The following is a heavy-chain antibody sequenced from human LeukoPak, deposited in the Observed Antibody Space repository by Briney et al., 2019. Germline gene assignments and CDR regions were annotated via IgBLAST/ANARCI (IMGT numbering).Heavy chain of an antibody. CDR3: ARDRVGTKGDY. CDR2: ISAEGATI. CDR1: GFNLRTYS. J-gene: IGHJ4*02. Sequence: GGSLRLSCEVSGFNLRTYSMDWVRQAPGKGLQWVSYISAEGATIYYAEDVRGRFTISRDDAKNSLYLDMSNLRVDDTAVYYCARDRVGTKGDYWGQGTLVTVS. V-gene: IGHV3-48*01. D-gene: IGHD1-26*01.